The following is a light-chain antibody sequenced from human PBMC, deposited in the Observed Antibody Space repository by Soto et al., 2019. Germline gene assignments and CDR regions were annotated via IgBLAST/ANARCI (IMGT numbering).Light chain of an antibody. CDR2: DAS. CDR1: QDIRNY. CDR3: RQLRSYPST. Sequence: DIQMTQSPYTLSASVGDRITITCRASQDIRNYLAWYQQKPGKAPKLLICDASTLYSGVPSRFSGSGSGTDFTLTISGLQPEDFAAYYCRQLRSYPSTLGGGTKVDNK. J-gene: IGKJ4*01. V-gene: IGKV1-9*01.